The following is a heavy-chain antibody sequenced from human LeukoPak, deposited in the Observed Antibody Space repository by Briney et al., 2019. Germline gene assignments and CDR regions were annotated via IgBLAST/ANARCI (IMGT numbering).Heavy chain of an antibody. CDR3: ATHSSSSENRKGYAFDI. CDR1: GYTFTYRY. J-gene: IGHJ3*02. Sequence: GASVKVSCKASGYTFTYRYLHWVRQAPGQALEWMGWITPFNGNTNYAQKFQDRVTITRDRSMSTAYMELSSLRSEDTAMYYCATHSSSSENRKGYAFDIWGQGTMVTVSS. D-gene: IGHD6-6*01. CDR2: ITPFNGNT. V-gene: IGHV1-45*02.